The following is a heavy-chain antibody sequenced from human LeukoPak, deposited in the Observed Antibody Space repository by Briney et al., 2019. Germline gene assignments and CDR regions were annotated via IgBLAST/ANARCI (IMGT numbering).Heavy chain of an antibody. J-gene: IGHJ4*02. V-gene: IGHV3-15*01. D-gene: IGHD2-15*01. CDR2: IKNKADGETT. CDR1: GFSFSNAW. CDR3: TRGPYCSGGTCYFIY. Sequence: PGGSLRLSCAASGFSFSNAWMSWVRQAPGKGLEWVGRIKNKADGETTDYAAPVKGRFTISRDDSKNTLYLQMNSLTIGDTGVYFCTRGPYCSGGTCYFIYWGQGTLVAVSS.